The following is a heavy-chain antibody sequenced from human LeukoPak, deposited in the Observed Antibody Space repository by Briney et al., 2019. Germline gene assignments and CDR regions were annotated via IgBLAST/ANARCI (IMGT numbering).Heavy chain of an antibody. V-gene: IGHV1-2*02. J-gene: IGHJ3*02. CDR3: AREIVATIGGAFDI. CDR2: INPHSGGT. Sequence: GASVKVSCKVSGYTFSDYYLHWVRQAPGHGLEWMGWINPHSGGTHYAQKFQGRVTMTRDTSISTAYMELSSLRSDDTAVYFCAREIVATIGGAFDIWGQGTMVTVSS. CDR1: GYTFSDYY. D-gene: IGHD5-12*01.